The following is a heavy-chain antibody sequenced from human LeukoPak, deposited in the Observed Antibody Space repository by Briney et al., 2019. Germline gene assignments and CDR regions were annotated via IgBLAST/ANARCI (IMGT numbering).Heavy chain of an antibody. J-gene: IGHJ4*02. CDR3: ARERGGSSRNFDY. D-gene: IGHD6-6*01. CDR1: GYTFTNYH. V-gene: IGHV1-46*01. Sequence: ASVKVSCKASGYTFTNYHMHWVRQAPGQGPEWMGIIKPSGGSTSYAQKLQGRVTMTRDTSTSTVYMELSSLKSEDTAVYYCARERGGSSRNFDYWSQGTLVTVSS. CDR2: IKPSGGST.